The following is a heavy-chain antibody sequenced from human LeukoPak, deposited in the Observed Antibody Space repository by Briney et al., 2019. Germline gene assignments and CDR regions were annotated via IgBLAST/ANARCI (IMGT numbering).Heavy chain of an antibody. J-gene: IGHJ4*02. Sequence: PGGSLRLSRAASGFTFSHYNMNWVRQAPGKGLEWVSSISTSGNYIYYADSVRGRFTISRDNAKNSLYLQMNSLRAEDTAAYYCARDSSRYFFDYWGQGTLVTVSS. D-gene: IGHD3-16*02. CDR2: ISTSGNYI. V-gene: IGHV3-21*01. CDR3: ARDSSRYFFDY. CDR1: GFTFSHYN.